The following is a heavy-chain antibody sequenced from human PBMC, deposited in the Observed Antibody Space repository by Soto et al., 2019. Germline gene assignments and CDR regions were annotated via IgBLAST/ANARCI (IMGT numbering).Heavy chain of an antibody. V-gene: IGHV3-53*02. CDR2: MYTGGST. CDR1: GFSVSSNY. CDR3: ARQFGGLFAY. J-gene: IGHJ4*02. D-gene: IGHD3-3*01. Sequence: EVQVVETGGGLIQPGGSLRLSCAGSGFSVSSNYMNWVRQAPGKGLEWVSVMYTGGSTYYAASVKGRFTVTRDNSKNTLFLQMNRLIAEDTAISYCARQFGGLFAYWGQGTLVTVSS.